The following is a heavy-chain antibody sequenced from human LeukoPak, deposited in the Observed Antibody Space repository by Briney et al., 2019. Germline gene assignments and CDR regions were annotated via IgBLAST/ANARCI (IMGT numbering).Heavy chain of an antibody. V-gene: IGHV3-48*03. Sequence: PGGSLRLSCAASGFTFSNYEMNWVRQAPGKGLEWVSYISSSGRTIYYADSVKGRFTVSRDIAKNSLYLQMNSLRAEDTAVYYCARARGVVGAAGAFDIWGQGTMVPVSS. CDR2: ISSSGRTI. CDR1: GFTFSNYE. CDR3: ARARGVVGAAGAFDI. J-gene: IGHJ3*02. D-gene: IGHD1-26*01.